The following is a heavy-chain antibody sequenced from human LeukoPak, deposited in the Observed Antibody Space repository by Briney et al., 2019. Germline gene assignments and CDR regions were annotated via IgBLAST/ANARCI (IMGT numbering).Heavy chain of an antibody. J-gene: IGHJ6*03. CDR1: GGSFGGYY. CDR2: INHSGST. V-gene: IGHV4-34*01. Sequence: SETLSLTCAVYGGSFGGYYWSWIRQPPRKGLEWIGEINHSGSTNYNPSLKSRVTISVDTSKNQFSLKLSAVTAADTAVYYCARSAGRLLLRYYMDVWGKGTTVTISS. D-gene: IGHD3-22*01. CDR3: ARSAGRLLLRYYMDV.